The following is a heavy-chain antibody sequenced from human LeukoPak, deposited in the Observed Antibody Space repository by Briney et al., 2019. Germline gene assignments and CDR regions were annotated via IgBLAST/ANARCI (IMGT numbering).Heavy chain of an antibody. J-gene: IGHJ4*02. CDR1: GYTFTGYY. CDR3: ARSPDGSFRGVY. D-gene: IGHD1-26*01. Sequence: ASVKVSCKASGYTFTGYYMHWVRQAPRQGIEGMGWINPNSGGTNYAQKFQGRVTMTRDTSISTAYMELSRLRSDDTAVYYCARSPDGSFRGVYWGQGTLVTVSS. V-gene: IGHV1-2*02. CDR2: INPNSGGT.